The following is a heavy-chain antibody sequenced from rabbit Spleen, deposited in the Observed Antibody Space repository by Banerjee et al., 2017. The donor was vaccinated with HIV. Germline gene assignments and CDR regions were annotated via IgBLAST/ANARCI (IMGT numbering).Heavy chain of an antibody. D-gene: IGHD8-1*01. Sequence: QSLEESGGDLVKPGASLTLTCTASGFSFSGSDYMCWVRQAPGKGLEWIACIGGGSSGSAYYANWAKGRFTISKTSSTTVTLQMTSLTAADTATYFCARDSGSSFSSYGMDLWGPGTLVTVS. V-gene: IGHV1S40*01. CDR3: ARDSGSSFSSYGMDL. J-gene: IGHJ6*01. CDR2: IGGGSSGSA. CDR1: GFSFSGSDY.